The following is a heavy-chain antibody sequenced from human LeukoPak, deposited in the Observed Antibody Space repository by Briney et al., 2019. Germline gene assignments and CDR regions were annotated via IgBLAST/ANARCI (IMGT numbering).Heavy chain of an antibody. CDR2: ISTSSSYI. J-gene: IGHJ6*02. Sequence: AGGSLRLSCAASGFTFSDFAMNWVRQAPGKGLEWVSSISTSSSYIYYADSVKGRFTISRDNAKNSLYLQMNSLRAEDTAVYYCATGGYSSSYGMDVWGQGTTVTVSS. CDR3: ATGGYSSSYGMDV. CDR1: GFTFSDFA. D-gene: IGHD6-6*01. V-gene: IGHV3-21*01.